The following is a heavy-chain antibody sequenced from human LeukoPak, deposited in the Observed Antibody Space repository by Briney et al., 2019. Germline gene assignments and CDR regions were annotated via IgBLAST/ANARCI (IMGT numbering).Heavy chain of an antibody. D-gene: IGHD3-10*01. CDR2: IYYSGST. CDR3: ARTHEVNAFDI. V-gene: IGHV4-39*01. CDR1: GGSISSSSYY. J-gene: IGHJ3*02. Sequence: PSETLSLTCTVSGGSISSSSYYWGWIRQPPGKGLEWIGSIYYSGSTYYNPSLKSRVTISVDTSKNQSSLKLSSVTAADTAVYYCARTHEVNAFDIWGQGTMVTVSS.